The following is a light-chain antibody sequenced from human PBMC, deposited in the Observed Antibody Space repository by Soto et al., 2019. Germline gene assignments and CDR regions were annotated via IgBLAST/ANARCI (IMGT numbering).Light chain of an antibody. J-gene: IGKJ1*01. CDR1: QSVSSY. CDR2: EAS. CDR3: QQLSDWPWT. V-gene: IGKV3-11*01. Sequence: EIVLTQSPATLSLSPGERATLSCRASQSVSSYLAWYQQKPGQAPRLLMYEASTRATGIPARFSGGGSGTDFTLTISSLEPEDFAVYYRQQLSDWPWTFGQGTKVEIK.